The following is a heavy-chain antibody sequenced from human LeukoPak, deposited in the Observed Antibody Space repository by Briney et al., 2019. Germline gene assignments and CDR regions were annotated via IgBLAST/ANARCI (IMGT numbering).Heavy chain of an antibody. CDR3: ARGGTYSSGWYHDAFDI. V-gene: IGHV1-2*06. CDR2: IDSNSGGT. Sequence: ASVKVSCKASGYTFTGYYVHWGREAPGQGLQCMGRIDSNSGGTNYAQRFQGRVTMTRDTSISTAYMELSRLSSDDTAVYYCARGGTYSSGWYHDAFDIWGQGTMVTVSS. CDR1: GYTFTGYY. D-gene: IGHD6-19*01. J-gene: IGHJ3*02.